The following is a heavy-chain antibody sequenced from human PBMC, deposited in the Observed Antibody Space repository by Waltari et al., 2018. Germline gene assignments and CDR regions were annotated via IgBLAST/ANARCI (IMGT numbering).Heavy chain of an antibody. Sequence: QVQLQESGSGLVKPSQTLSLTCTVSGDSIITGDHYWSWIRQSPGKGLEWLGYIYYIGSSYNNPSLKSRLTISVDTSMNQISLRLTSVTAADTAVYYCARERGSGPNAERDAFNIWGRGTVVTVSS. CDR1: GDSIITGDHY. CDR2: IYYIGSS. D-gene: IGHD3-16*01. CDR3: ARERGSGPNAERDAFNI. V-gene: IGHV4-30-4*08. J-gene: IGHJ3*02.